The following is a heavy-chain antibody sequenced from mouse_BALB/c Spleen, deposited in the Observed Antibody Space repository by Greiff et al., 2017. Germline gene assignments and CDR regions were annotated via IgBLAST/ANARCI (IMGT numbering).Heavy chain of an antibody. V-gene: IGHV1-7*01. Sequence: VQLQQSGAELAKPGASVKLSCKASGYTFTNNCMHWVKQRPGQGLEWIGYINPITGYTEYNQKFQDKATLTADKSSSTAYMQLSSLTSEDSAVYYCARGSYWYFDVWGAGTTVTVSS. CDR2: INPITGYT. J-gene: IGHJ1*01. CDR3: ARGSYWYFDV. D-gene: IGHD1-1*01. CDR1: GYTFTNNC.